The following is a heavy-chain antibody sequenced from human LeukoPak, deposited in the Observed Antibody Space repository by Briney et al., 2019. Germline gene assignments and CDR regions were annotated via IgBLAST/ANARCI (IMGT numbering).Heavy chain of an antibody. D-gene: IGHD5-18*01. J-gene: IGHJ3*02. V-gene: IGHV1-18*01. CDR1: GYTFTSYG. CDR2: ISAYNGNT. Sequence: ASVKVSCKASGYTFTSYGISWVRQAPGQGLEWMGWISAYNGNTNYAQKLQGRVTMTTDTFTSTAYMELRSLRSDDTAVYYCARDRTTWIQLWPRAFDIWGQGTMVTVSS. CDR3: ARDRTTWIQLWPRAFDI.